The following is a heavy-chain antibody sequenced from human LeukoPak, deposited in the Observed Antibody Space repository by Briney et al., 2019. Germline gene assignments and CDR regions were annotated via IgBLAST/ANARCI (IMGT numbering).Heavy chain of an antibody. CDR1: EFTFSSYS. Sequence: GGSLRLSCAASEFTFSSYSMNWVRQAPGKGLEWVSSISSSSSYIYYADSVKGRFTISRDNAKNSLYLQMNSLRAEDTAVYYCARAATTLVLRYFDWFQDAFDIWGQGTMVTVSS. CDR3: ARAATTLVLRYFDWFQDAFDI. D-gene: IGHD3-9*01. CDR2: ISSSSSYI. J-gene: IGHJ3*02. V-gene: IGHV3-21*01.